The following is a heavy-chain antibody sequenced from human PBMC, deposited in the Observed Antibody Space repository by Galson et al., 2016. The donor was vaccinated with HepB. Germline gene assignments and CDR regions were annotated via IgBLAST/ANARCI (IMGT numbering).Heavy chain of an antibody. Sequence: SVQVSCKASGYTFSGYYLHWVRQAPAQGLQWMGWINPHSAVTTYAPKLQGRVTMTRDTSINTAYLELSSLSTDDTAVYYCARGDNGSGLPPHNWGQGTLVTVSS. D-gene: IGHD3-10*01. CDR1: GYTFSGYY. CDR2: INPHSAVT. V-gene: IGHV1-2*02. CDR3: ARGDNGSGLPPHN. J-gene: IGHJ4*02.